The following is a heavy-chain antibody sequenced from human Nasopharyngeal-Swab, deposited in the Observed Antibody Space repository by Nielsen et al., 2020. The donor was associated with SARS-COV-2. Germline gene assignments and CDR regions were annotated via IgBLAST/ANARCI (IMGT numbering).Heavy chain of an antibody. CDR1: GFTFSPYT. J-gene: IGHJ4*02. V-gene: IGHV3-21*05. CDR2: ITSGNSV. D-gene: IGHD5-12*01. Sequence: GESLKISCATSGFTFSPYTMTWVRQAPGKGLEWISYITSGNSVQYADSVRGRFTISRDNAKNSLYLQMNSLTAEDTAVYYCARERGGGYGDYWGQGTLVIVSS. CDR3: ARERGGGYGDY.